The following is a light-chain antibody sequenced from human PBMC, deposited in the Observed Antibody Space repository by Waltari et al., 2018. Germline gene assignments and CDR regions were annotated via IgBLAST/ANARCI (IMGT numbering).Light chain of an antibody. V-gene: IGKV1-9*01. CDR1: QGFSSF. J-gene: IGKJ4*01. CDR3: QQLNSYPPT. CDR2: AAS. Sequence: QLTQSPSSLSASVGDRVTITCRASQGFSSFLAWYQHKAGKAPKLLIYAASTLQSGVPSRFSGSGSGTDFTLTISSLQPEDFATYYCQQLNSYPPTFGGGTKVEIK.